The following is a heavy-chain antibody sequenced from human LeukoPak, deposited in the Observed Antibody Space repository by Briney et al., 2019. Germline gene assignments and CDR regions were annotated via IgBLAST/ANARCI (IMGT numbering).Heavy chain of an antibody. Sequence: GGSLRLSCAASGFTFSSYAMTWVRQAPGKGLEWVSGVSGSGGSTYYADSVKGRFTISRDNSKNTLYLQMNSLRAEDTAVYYCARDSSGWAYFDYWGQGTLVTVSS. D-gene: IGHD6-19*01. V-gene: IGHV3-23*01. J-gene: IGHJ4*02. CDR3: ARDSSGWAYFDY. CDR2: VSGSGGST. CDR1: GFTFSSYA.